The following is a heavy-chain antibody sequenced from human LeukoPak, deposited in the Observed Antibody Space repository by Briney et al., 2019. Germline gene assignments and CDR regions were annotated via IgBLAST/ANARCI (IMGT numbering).Heavy chain of an antibody. D-gene: IGHD6-13*01. CDR3: ASLSAAGTTRADY. CDR2: ISSSSSYI. Sequence: GGSLRLSCAASGFTFSSYSMNWVRQAPGKGLERVSSISSSSSYIYYADSVKGRFTISRDNAKNSLYLQMNSMRAEDTAVYYCASLSAAGTTRADYWGQGTMVTVSS. CDR1: GFTFSSYS. J-gene: IGHJ4*02. V-gene: IGHV3-21*01.